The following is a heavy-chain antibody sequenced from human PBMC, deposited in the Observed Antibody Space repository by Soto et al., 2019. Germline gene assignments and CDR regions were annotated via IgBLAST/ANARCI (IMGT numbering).Heavy chain of an antibody. Sequence: EVQLLESGGGLVQPGGSLRLSCAASGFTFSSYAMSWVRQAPGKGLEWVSAISGSGGSTYYADSVKGRFTISRDNSKNTLYLQMTSLRAEDTAVYYCAKGASGRYYYYYYGMDVWGQGTTVTVSS. D-gene: IGHD3-3*01. CDR2: ISGSGGST. CDR1: GFTFSSYA. CDR3: AKGASGRYYYYYYGMDV. J-gene: IGHJ6*02. V-gene: IGHV3-23*01.